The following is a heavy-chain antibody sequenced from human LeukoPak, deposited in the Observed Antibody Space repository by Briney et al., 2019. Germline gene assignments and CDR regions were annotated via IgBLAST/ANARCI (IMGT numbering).Heavy chain of an antibody. CDR2: ISYDGSNK. Sequence: GGSLRLSCAASGFTFSSYAMHWVRQAPGKGLELVGVISYDGSNKYYADPVKGRFTNSKDNSKNTLYLQMNSLRAEDTAVYYSARVKLNSSDWLDYWGQGTLVTVSS. J-gene: IGHJ4*02. V-gene: IGHV3-30*04. D-gene: IGHD2-21*02. CDR1: GFTFSSYA. CDR3: ARVKLNSSDWLDY.